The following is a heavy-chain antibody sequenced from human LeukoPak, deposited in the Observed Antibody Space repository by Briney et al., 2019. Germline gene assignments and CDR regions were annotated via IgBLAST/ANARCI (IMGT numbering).Heavy chain of an antibody. J-gene: IGHJ5*02. CDR1: GWTFSGYY. Sequence: PSETLSLTCAAYGWTFSGYYWSWIRQPPGKGLEWIGQINNNGSTNYNPYLKSRVTISVDTSKNQFSLKLSSVTAPDTAVYYCARVPRLYYYGSGRLYNWFDPWGQGTLVTVSS. CDR3: ARVPRLYYYGSGRLYNWFDP. D-gene: IGHD3-10*01. V-gene: IGHV4-34*01. CDR2: INNNGST.